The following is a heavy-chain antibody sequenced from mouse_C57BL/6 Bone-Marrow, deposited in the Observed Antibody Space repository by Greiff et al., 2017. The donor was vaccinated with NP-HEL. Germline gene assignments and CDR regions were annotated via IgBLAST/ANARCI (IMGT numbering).Heavy chain of an antibody. Sequence: QVQLQQSGPELVKPGASVKLSCKASGYTFTSYDINWVKQRPGQGLEWIGWIYPRDGSTKYNEKFKGKATWTVDTSSSTAYMELHSLTSEDSAVYFCARSLHYYYGSSYPFAYWGQGTLVTVSA. CDR3: ARSLHYYYGSSYPFAY. CDR1: GYTFTSYD. J-gene: IGHJ3*01. CDR2: IYPRDGST. V-gene: IGHV1-85*01. D-gene: IGHD1-1*01.